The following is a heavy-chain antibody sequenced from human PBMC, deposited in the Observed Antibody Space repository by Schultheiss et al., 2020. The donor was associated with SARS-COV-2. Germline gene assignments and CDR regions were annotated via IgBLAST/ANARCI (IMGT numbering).Heavy chain of an antibody. CDR2: ITGNGDYT. Sequence: GGSLRLSCAASGFTFKNYAMSWVRQAPGQGLEWVSGITGNGDYTHYAESVKGRFVISRDNSKNTLYLQMNSLRAEDTAVYYCAKDRFISDAFDIWGQGTMVTVSS. CDR3: AKDRFISDAFDI. V-gene: IGHV3-23*01. J-gene: IGHJ3*02. D-gene: IGHD3-16*01. CDR1: GFTFKNYA.